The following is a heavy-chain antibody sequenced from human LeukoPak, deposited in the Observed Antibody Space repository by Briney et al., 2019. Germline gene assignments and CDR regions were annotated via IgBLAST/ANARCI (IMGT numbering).Heavy chain of an antibody. J-gene: IGHJ6*02. V-gene: IGHV3-23*01. CDR3: ARDYTAGFLEWFRTYYYGMDV. D-gene: IGHD3-3*01. CDR2: ISGSGGST. Sequence: GGSLRLYCAASGFTFSSYAMRWVRQAPGKGLEWVSAISGSGGSTYYADSVKGRFTISRDNSKNTLYLQMNSLRAEDTAVYYCARDYTAGFLEWFRTYYYGMDVWGQGTTVTVSS. CDR1: GFTFSSYA.